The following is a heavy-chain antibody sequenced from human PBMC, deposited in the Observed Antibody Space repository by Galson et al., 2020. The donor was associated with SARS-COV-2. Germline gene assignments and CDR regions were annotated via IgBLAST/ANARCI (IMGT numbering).Heavy chain of an antibody. CDR3: ARVMSGSYYLLGLDY. CDR2: VYYLGNT. V-gene: IGHV4-59*01. Sequence: ASETLSLTCTVSGDSISGYYWSWIRQSPGKGLEWIGYVYYLGNTNYSPSLKSRVTMSLDTSKNQFSLMLNSVTAADTAVYFCARVMSGSYYLLGLDYWGQGIQVTVSS. CDR1: GDSISGYY. D-gene: IGHD1-26*01. J-gene: IGHJ4*02.